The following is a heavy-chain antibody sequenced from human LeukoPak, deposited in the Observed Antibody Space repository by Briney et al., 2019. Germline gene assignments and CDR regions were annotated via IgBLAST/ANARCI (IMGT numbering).Heavy chain of an antibody. V-gene: IGHV4-59*10. CDR2: IYSSGST. CDR1: GGSFSGYY. Sequence: PSETLSLTCAVYGGSFSGYYWSWIRQPAEKGLEWIGHIYSSGSTNYNPSLKSRVIMSVDTSKNQFSLKLNSVTAADTAVYYCTGNYYGSGSYADFDYWGQGTLVTVSS. D-gene: IGHD3-10*01. CDR3: TGNYYGSGSYADFDY. J-gene: IGHJ4*02.